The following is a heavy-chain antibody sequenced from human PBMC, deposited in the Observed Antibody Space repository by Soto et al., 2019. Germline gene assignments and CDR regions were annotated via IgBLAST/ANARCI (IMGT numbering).Heavy chain of an antibody. J-gene: IGHJ5*02. V-gene: IGHV3-74*01. CDR1: GFTFSSYW. Sequence: EVQLVESGGGLVQPGGSLRLSCAASGFTFSSYWMHWVRQAPGKGLVWVSRINGDRSSTFYADSVKGRFTISRDNAKNTLYLQMNSLRAEDTAVYYCNNWFDPWGQGTLVTVSS. CDR3: NNWFDP. CDR2: INGDRSST.